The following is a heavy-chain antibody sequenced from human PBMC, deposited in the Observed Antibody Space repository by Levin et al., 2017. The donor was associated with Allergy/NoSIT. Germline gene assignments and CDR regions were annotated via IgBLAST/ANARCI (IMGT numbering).Heavy chain of an antibody. CDR3: ARDRSLEEQWLVQNYYYGMDV. Sequence: GGSLRLSCAASGFTFSSYAMHWVRQAPGKGLEWVAVISYDGSNKYYADSVKGRFTISRDNSKNTLYLQMNSLRAEDTAVYYCARDRSLEEQWLVQNYYYGMDVWGQGTTVTVSS. J-gene: IGHJ6*02. CDR1: GFTFSSYA. V-gene: IGHV3-30*04. CDR2: ISYDGSNK. D-gene: IGHD6-19*01.